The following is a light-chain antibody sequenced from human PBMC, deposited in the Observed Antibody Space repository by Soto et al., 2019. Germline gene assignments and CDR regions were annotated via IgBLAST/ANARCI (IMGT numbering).Light chain of an antibody. CDR2: DVN. J-gene: IGLJ2*01. CDR1: RVNFGGYDY. Sequence: QSVLTQPASVSGSPGQSITLSATETRVNFGGYDYVSWYQRHPAKAPKLIIYDVNNRPSGVSNRFSGSKSGNTASLTISGLQAEDEADYYCTSYASGSSHVVFGGGTKVTVL. CDR3: TSYASGSSHVV. V-gene: IGLV2-14*01.